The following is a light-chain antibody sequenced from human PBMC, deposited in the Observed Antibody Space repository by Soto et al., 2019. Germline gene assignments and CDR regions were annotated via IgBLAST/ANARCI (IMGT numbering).Light chain of an antibody. Sequence: SVLTQPASVSGSPGQSITIFCTGTSSEVGGYYYVSWYQQHPGKAPKLLFYDVTYRAPGVSYRFSGSKSGNTASLTISGLQAEDEADYYCASYTSQVRRFGTGTKVTVL. CDR3: ASYTSQVRR. J-gene: IGLJ1*01. V-gene: IGLV2-14*01. CDR2: DVT. CDR1: SSEVGGYYY.